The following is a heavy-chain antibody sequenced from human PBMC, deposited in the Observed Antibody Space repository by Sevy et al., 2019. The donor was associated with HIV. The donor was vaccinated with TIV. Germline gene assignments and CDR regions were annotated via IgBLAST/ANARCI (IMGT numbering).Heavy chain of an antibody. J-gene: IGHJ4*02. Sequence: GESLKISCAASGFTFTTFWMYWVRQAPGKGLMSVSRINSDGSTTNHADSVKGRFIISRDNAKKTLYLQMNSLRVEDTAVYYCTSLTGYWGQGTLVTVSS. CDR1: GFTFTTFW. CDR3: TSLTGY. V-gene: IGHV3-74*01. CDR2: INSDGSTT.